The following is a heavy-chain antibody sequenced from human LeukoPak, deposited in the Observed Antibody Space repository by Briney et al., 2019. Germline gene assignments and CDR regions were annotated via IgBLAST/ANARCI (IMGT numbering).Heavy chain of an antibody. CDR3: ASEYYYDSSGYYWGVNY. J-gene: IGHJ4*02. D-gene: IGHD3-22*01. CDR1: GGSISSSSYY. V-gene: IGHV4-39*01. Sequence: SETLSLTCTVSGGSISSSSYYWGWIRQPPGKGLEWIGSIYYSGSTYYNPSLKSRVTISVDTSKNQFSLKLSSVTAADTAVSYCASEYYYDSSGYYWGVNYWGQGTLVTVSS. CDR2: IYYSGST.